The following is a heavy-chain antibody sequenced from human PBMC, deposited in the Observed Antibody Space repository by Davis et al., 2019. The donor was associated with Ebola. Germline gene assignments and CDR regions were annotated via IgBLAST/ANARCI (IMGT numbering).Heavy chain of an antibody. D-gene: IGHD1-26*01. CDR3: AVGVGATYFDY. CDR2: ISYDGSNK. J-gene: IGHJ4*02. Sequence: PGGSLRLSCAASGFTFSNAWMSWVRQAPGKGLEWVAVISYDGSNKYYADSVKGRFTISRDNSKNTLYLQMNSLRAEDTAVYYCAVGVGATYFDYWGQGTLVTVSS. CDR1: GFTFSNAW. V-gene: IGHV3-30*03.